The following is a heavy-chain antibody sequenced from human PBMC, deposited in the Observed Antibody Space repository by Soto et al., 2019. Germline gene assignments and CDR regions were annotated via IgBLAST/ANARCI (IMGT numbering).Heavy chain of an antibody. CDR1: GFSLSTSGVG. CDR3: AHSPPTAMVLSFDY. J-gene: IGHJ4*02. D-gene: IGHD5-18*01. CDR2: IYWDDDK. Sequence: QITLKESGPTLVKPTQTLTLTCTFSGFSLSTSGVGVGWIRQPPGKALEWLALIYWDDDKRYSPSLKSRLTITKDTSNTQVVLTMTNMDPVDTATYYCAHSPPTAMVLSFDYWGQGTLVTVSS. V-gene: IGHV2-5*02.